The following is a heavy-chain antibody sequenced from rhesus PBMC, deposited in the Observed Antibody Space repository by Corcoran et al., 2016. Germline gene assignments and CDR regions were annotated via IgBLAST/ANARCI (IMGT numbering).Heavy chain of an antibody. CDR2: IYGGNGST. Sequence: QVQLQESGPGVVKPSETLSLTCAVSGGSISSYWWGWIRQPPGKGLEWIGQIYGGNGSTLYPSLKSRVTISSDTSKNQVSLMLSSVTAADTAVYYCARRIAGTHNYFDYWGQGVLVTVSS. J-gene: IGHJ4*01. D-gene: IGHD1-20*01. V-gene: IGHV4-147*01. CDR3: ARRIAGTHNYFDY. CDR1: GGSISSYW.